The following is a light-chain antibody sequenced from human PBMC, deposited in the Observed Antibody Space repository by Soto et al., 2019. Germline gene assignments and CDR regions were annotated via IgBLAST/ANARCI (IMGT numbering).Light chain of an antibody. Sequence: DIPMTQSPSTLSASVGDRVSITCRASQSINSWLAWYQHKPGKAPELLIYDASTLESGVPSRFSGSGSGTEFTLTISSLQPDDSATYYCQQYNSYPLTFGGGTRVEIK. J-gene: IGKJ4*01. V-gene: IGKV1-5*01. CDR1: QSINSW. CDR2: DAS. CDR3: QQYNSYPLT.